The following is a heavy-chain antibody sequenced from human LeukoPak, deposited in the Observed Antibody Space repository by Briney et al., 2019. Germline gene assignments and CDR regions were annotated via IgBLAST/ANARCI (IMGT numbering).Heavy chain of an antibody. CDR1: GGSISSSNW. CDR3: ARARIGYSYILDY. Sequence: SGTLSLTCAVSGGSISSSNWWSWVRQPPGKGLEWIGEIYHSGSTNYNPSLKSRVTISVDKSKNQFSLKLSSVTAADTAVYYCARARIGYSYILDYWGQGTLVTVSS. V-gene: IGHV4-4*02. J-gene: IGHJ4*02. CDR2: IYHSGST. D-gene: IGHD5-18*01.